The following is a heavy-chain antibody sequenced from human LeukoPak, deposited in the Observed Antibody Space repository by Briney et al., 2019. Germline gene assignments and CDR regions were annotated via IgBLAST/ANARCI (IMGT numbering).Heavy chain of an antibody. J-gene: IGHJ4*02. D-gene: IGHD3-22*01. CDR3: ARGKKNSSGYYCRY. CDR1: GYTFTSYD. Sequence: GASVKVSCKASGYTFTSYDINWVRQAPGQGLEWMGGIIPIFDTTNYAQKFQGRVTITADESTSTVYMELSSLRSEDTAVYYCARGKKNSSGYYCRYWGQGTLVTVSS. V-gene: IGHV1-69*13. CDR2: IIPIFDTT.